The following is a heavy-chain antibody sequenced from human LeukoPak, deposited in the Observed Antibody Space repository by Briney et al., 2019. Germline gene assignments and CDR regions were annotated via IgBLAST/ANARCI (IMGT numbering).Heavy chain of an antibody. CDR3: ARAEDRVGYQLLRRWFDP. V-gene: IGHV4-34*01. D-gene: IGHD2-2*01. CDR2: INHSGST. CDR1: GGSFSGYY. Sequence: SETLSLTCAVYGGSFSGYYWSWIRQPPGKGLEWLGEINHSGSTNYNPSLKSRVTISVDTSKNQFSLKLSSVTAADTAVYYCARAEDRVGYQLLRRWFDPWGQGTLVTVSS. J-gene: IGHJ5*02.